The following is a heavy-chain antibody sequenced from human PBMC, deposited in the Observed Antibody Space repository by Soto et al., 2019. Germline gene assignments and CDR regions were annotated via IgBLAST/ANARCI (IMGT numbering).Heavy chain of an antibody. Sequence: GGSLRLCCAASGFTFSCYSMNWVRQAPGKGLEWVSSISSSSSYIYYADSVKGGFTISRDNAKNSLYLQMNSLRAEDTAVYYCAREPVDREAFDIWGQGTMVTVSS. V-gene: IGHV3-21*01. J-gene: IGHJ3*02. CDR1: GFTFSCYS. D-gene: IGHD2-15*01. CDR2: ISSSSSYI. CDR3: AREPVDREAFDI.